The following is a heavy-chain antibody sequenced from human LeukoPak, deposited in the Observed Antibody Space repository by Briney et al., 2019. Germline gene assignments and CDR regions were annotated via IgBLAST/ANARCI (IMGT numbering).Heavy chain of an antibody. D-gene: IGHD3-3*01. CDR2: IYTSGST. Sequence: PSETLSLTCTVSGGSISSYYWSWIRQPAGKGLEWIGRIYTSGSTNYNPSLRSRVTMSVDTSKNQFSLKLSSVTAADTAVYYCARQKRITIFGVVTDQTDYWGQGTLVTVSS. CDR3: ARQKRITIFGVVTDQTDY. V-gene: IGHV4-4*07. CDR1: GGSISSYY. J-gene: IGHJ4*02.